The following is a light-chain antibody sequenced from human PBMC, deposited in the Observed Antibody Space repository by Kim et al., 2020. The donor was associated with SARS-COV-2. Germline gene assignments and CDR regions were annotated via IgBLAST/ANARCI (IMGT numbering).Light chain of an antibody. J-gene: IGLJ3*02. CDR3: QSYDSSLSEWV. Sequence: QYVLTQPPSVSGAPGQRVTISCTGTSSNISAHFDVHWYRHLPATAPKLLIYGNSNRRSGVPDRVTGSKSGTSASLAIIARQAEDEADYYCQSYDSSLSEWVFGGGTQLTVL. CDR1: SSNISAHFD. CDR2: GNS. V-gene: IGLV1-40*01.